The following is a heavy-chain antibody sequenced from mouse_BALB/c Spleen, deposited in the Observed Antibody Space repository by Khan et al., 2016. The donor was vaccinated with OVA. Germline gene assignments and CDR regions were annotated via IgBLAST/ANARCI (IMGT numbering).Heavy chain of an antibody. Sequence: EVQLQESGPGLVKPSQSLSLTCTVTGYSITSDYAWNWIRQFPGNKLEWMGYITYSGSTSYTPSPKSRISITRDTSKNQFFLQLNSVTTEDTATDYCAGGRTYWGQGTLVTVSA. D-gene: IGHD3-3*01. CDR2: ITYSGST. CDR1: GYSITSDYA. V-gene: IGHV3-2*02. CDR3: AGGRTY. J-gene: IGHJ3*01.